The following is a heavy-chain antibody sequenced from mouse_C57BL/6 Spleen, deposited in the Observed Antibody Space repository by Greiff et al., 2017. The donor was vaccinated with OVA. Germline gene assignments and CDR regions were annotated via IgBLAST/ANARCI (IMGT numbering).Heavy chain of an antibody. CDR2: INPNNGGT. Sequence: EVQLQQSGPELVKPRASVKISCKASGYTFTDYYMNWVKQSHGKSLEWIGDINPNNGGTSYNQKFKGKATLTVDKSSSTAYMELRSLTSEDSAVYYCTRNGAMDYWGQGTSVTVSS. CDR3: TRNGAMDY. V-gene: IGHV1-26*01. CDR1: GYTFTDYY. J-gene: IGHJ4*01.